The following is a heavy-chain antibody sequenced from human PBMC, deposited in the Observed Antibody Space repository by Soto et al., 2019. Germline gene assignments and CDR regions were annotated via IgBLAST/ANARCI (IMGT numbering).Heavy chain of an antibody. D-gene: IGHD6-6*01. CDR1: GFTFTSSA. CDR2: IVVGSGNT. Sequence: SVKVSCKASGFTFTSSAVQWVRQARGQRLEWIGWIVVGSGNTNYAQKFQERVTITRDMSTSTAYMELSSLRSEDTAVYYCAADGEGSSGHYYYYYGMDVWGQGTTVT. V-gene: IGHV1-58*01. J-gene: IGHJ6*02. CDR3: AADGEGSSGHYYYYYGMDV.